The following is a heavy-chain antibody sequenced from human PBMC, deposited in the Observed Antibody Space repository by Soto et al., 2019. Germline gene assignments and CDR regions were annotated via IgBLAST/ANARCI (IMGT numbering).Heavy chain of an antibody. J-gene: IGHJ5*01. V-gene: IGHV3-30*03. CDR2: ISYDGSNK. Sequence: PGGSLRLSCAASGFTFSSYGMHWVRQAPGKGLEWVAVISYDGSNKYYADSVKGRFTISRDNSKNTLYLQMNSLTSDDTAVYYCARGPDSRLGHYDVVSGYYKGSGWLDSWGQGTLVTVSS. D-gene: IGHD5-12*01. CDR3: ARGPDSRLGHYDVVSGYYKGSGWLDS. CDR1: GFTFSSYG.